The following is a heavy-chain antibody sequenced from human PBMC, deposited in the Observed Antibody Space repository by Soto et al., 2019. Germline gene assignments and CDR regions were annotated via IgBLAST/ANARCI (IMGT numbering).Heavy chain of an antibody. V-gene: IGHV4-30-4*01. CDR2: VYYSGST. D-gene: IGHD3-22*01. CDR1: GASINNNDYY. J-gene: IGHJ2*01. Sequence: QLQESGPGLVKPSQTLSLTCTVSGASINNNDYYWSWIRQTPGKGLEWIGYVYYSGSTDYIPSLKSRLSMSIDKSQNRFTLKLNSVTAADTATYYCARMSYFYDKWYFDPWGRGTLVTVSS. CDR3: ARMSYFYDKWYFDP.